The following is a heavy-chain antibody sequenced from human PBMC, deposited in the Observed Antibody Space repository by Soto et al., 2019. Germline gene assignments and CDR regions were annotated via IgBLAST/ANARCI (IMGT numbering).Heavy chain of an antibody. CDR2: IIPIFGTA. Sequence: SVKVSCKASGGTFSSYAISWVRQAPGQGLEWMGGIIPIFGTANYAQKFQGRVTITADESTSTAYMELSSLRSEDTAVYYCASGGDIVLVPAGKYYFDYWGQGTLVTVSS. V-gene: IGHV1-69*13. CDR3: ASGGDIVLVPAGKYYFDY. J-gene: IGHJ4*02. D-gene: IGHD2-2*01. CDR1: GGTFSSYA.